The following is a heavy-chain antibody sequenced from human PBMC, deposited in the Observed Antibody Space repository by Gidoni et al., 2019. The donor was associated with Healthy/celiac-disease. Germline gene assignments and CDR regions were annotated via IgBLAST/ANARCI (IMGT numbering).Heavy chain of an antibody. V-gene: IGHV3-30*01. CDR3: ARDPSLRFLEWFGFDY. J-gene: IGHJ4*02. D-gene: IGHD3-3*01. CDR2: ISYDGSNK. Sequence: QVQLVESGGGVVQPGRSLRLSCAASGFTFRSYAMHWVRQAPGKGLEWVAVISYDGSNKYYADSVKGRFTISRDNSKNTLYLQMNSLRAEDTAVYYCARDPSLRFLEWFGFDYWGQGTLVTVSS. CDR1: GFTFRSYA.